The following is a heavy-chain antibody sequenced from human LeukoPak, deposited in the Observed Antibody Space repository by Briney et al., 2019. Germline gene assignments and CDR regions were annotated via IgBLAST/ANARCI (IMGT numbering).Heavy chain of an antibody. D-gene: IGHD1-26*01. V-gene: IGHV3-48*02. CDR2: ISSSGGDT. J-gene: IGHJ4*02. Sequence: GGSLRLSCAASGFTFSNYAMSWVRQAPGKGLEWVSYISSSGGDTYYADSVKGRFTISRDNAQNSLSLQMNGLRDEDTAVYHCARSRSGNYFDNWGQGTLVSVSS. CDR1: GFTFSNYA. CDR3: ARSRSGNYFDN.